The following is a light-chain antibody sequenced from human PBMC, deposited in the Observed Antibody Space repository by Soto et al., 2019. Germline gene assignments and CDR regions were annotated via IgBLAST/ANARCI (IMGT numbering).Light chain of an antibody. CDR1: SSDVGGYNF. V-gene: IGLV2-14*01. CDR2: EVS. CDR3: SSYTTSTSFIL. J-gene: IGLJ2*01. Sequence: QSALTQPASVSGSLGQSITISCTGTSSDVGGYNFVSWYQQHPGKAPKLTIYEVSSRPSGVSNRFSGSKSGNTASLTISGLQAEDEAYYYCSSYTTSTSFILFGGGTKVTVL.